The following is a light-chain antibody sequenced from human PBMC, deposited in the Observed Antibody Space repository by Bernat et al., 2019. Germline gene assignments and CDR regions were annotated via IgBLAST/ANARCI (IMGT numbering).Light chain of an antibody. V-gene: IGKV1-39*01. CDR3: QQRYGSPREFT. CDR2: VAS. CDR1: QTISYY. Sequence: DIQMTQSPSSLSASVGDRVTITCRTSQTISYYLNWYQQKPGKAPTLLIYVASTLQSGVPSRFSGSGSGTAFALTSSSLQPEDFATSSCQQRYGSPREFTFGPGAKVDVK. J-gene: IGKJ3*01.